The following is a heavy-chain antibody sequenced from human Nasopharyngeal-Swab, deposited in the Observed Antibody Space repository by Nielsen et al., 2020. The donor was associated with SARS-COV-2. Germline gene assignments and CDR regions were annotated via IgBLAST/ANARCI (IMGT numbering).Heavy chain of an antibody. J-gene: IGHJ6*03. CDR2: ISGSGSYV. Sequence: GGSLRLSCAASGITFSNAWMSWVRQAPGEGLEWVSSISGSGSYVYYADSVKGRFTISKDSAKNSLYLQMNSLRAEDTAVYFCARIAGGGPIYYYYMDVWGTGTMVTVSS. CDR3: ARIAGGGPIYYYYMDV. D-gene: IGHD6-13*01. CDR1: GITFSNAW. V-gene: IGHV3-21*01.